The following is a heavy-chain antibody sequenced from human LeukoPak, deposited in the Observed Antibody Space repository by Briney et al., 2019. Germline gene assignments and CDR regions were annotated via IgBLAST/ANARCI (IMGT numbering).Heavy chain of an antibody. Sequence: SVTVSCKASGGTFSSYAISWVRQAPGQGLEWMGGIIPIFGTANYAQKFQGRVTITADEFTSTANMELSSLRSEDTAVYYCARGQTYSSSWFGMDVWGQGTTVTVSS. J-gene: IGHJ6*02. D-gene: IGHD6-13*01. CDR3: ARGQTYSSSWFGMDV. V-gene: IGHV1-69*13. CDR2: IIPIFGTA. CDR1: GGTFSSYA.